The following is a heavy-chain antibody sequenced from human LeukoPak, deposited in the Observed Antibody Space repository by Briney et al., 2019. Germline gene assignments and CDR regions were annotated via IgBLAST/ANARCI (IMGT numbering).Heavy chain of an antibody. CDR1: GFTFSSYA. J-gene: IGHJ4*02. V-gene: IGHV3-23*01. Sequence: GGSLRLSCAASGFTFSSYAMSWVRQAPGKGLEWVSAISGSGGSTYYADSVKGRFTISRDNSKNTLYLQMNSLRAEDTAVYYCAKDARRYCSSTSCYSGFDYWGQGALVTVSS. CDR2: ISGSGGST. CDR3: AKDARRYCSSTSCYSGFDY. D-gene: IGHD2-2*01.